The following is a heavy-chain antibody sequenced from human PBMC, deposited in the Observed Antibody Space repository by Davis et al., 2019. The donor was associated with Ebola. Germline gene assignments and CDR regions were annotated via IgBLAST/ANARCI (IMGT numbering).Heavy chain of an antibody. CDR1: GFSFGAYA. Sequence: GGSLRLSCAASGFSFGAYAMHWFRQAPGKGLDWVSSISWGSGSIAYADSVKGRFTIARDNSKNTLYLQMNSLRAEDTAVYYCASDVPYDYDSSGYFDYWGQGTLVTVSS. V-gene: IGHV3-9*01. CDR2: ISWGSGSI. J-gene: IGHJ4*02. D-gene: IGHD3-22*01. CDR3: ASDVPYDYDSSGYFDY.